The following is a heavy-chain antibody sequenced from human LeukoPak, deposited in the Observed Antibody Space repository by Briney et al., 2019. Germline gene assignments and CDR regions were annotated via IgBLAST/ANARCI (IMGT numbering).Heavy chain of an antibody. CDR2: ISSSSSYI. CDR3: ARGALYDSSGYYYEAPDY. Sequence: GGSLRLSCAASGFTFSSYSMNWGRQAPGRGLEWVSSISSSSSYIYYADSVKGRFTISRDNAKNSLYLQMNSLRAEDTAVYYCARGALYDSSGYYYEAPDYWGQGTLVTVSS. D-gene: IGHD3-22*01. J-gene: IGHJ4*02. V-gene: IGHV3-21*01. CDR1: GFTFSSYS.